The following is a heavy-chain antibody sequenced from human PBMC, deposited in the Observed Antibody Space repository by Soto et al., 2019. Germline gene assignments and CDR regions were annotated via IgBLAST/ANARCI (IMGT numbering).Heavy chain of an antibody. V-gene: IGHV4-59*01. Sequence: SETLSLTCTVSGGSISSYYWSWIRQPPGKGLEWIGYIYYSGSTNYNPSLKSRVTISVDTSKNQFSLKLSSVTAADTAVYYCARGPEVFTVTHNWFDPWGQGTLVTVSS. J-gene: IGHJ5*02. D-gene: IGHD4-17*01. CDR3: ARGPEVFTVTHNWFDP. CDR2: IYYSGST. CDR1: GGSISSYY.